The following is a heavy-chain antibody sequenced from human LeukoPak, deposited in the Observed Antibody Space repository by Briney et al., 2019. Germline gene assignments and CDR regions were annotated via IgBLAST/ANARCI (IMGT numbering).Heavy chain of an antibody. V-gene: IGHV3-33*01. J-gene: IGHJ5*02. CDR3: ARRYCSGGSGYSFLGDWFDH. Sequence: PGGSLRISCAASGFTFSSYGMHWVRQAPGKGLEWVAVIWYDGSNKYYADSVKGRFTISRDNSKNTLYLPMNSLRSEDTAVYYCARRYCSGGSGYSFLGDWFDHWAQGTLVTVSS. CDR1: GFTFSSYG. D-gene: IGHD2-15*01. CDR2: IWYDGSNK.